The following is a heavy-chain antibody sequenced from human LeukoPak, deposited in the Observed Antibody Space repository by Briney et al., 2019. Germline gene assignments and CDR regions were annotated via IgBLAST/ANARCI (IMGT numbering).Heavy chain of an antibody. J-gene: IGHJ4*02. CDR3: ARAPLDYGSGSYYDY. CDR1: GGSISSYY. Sequence: SETLSLTCTVSGGSISSYYWSWIRQPPGKGLEWIGYIYYSGSTNYNPSLKSRVTISVDTPKNQFSLKLRSVTAADTAVYYCARAPLDYGSGSYYDYWGQGTLVTVSS. D-gene: IGHD3-10*01. CDR2: IYYSGST. V-gene: IGHV4-59*01.